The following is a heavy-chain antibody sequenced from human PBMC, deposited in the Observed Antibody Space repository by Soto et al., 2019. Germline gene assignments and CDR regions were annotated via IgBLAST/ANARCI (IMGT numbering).Heavy chain of an antibody. CDR1: GFTLGDYA. J-gene: IGHJ4*02. Sequence: GGSLRLSCTASGFTLGDYAMSWFRQAPGKGLEWVGFIRSKAYGGTTEYAASVKGRFTISRDDSKSIAYLQMNSLKTEDTAVYYCTRDVADYGGNYRLGYWGQGTLVTVSS. CDR2: IRSKAYGGTT. CDR3: TRDVADYGGNYRLGY. D-gene: IGHD4-17*01. V-gene: IGHV3-49*03.